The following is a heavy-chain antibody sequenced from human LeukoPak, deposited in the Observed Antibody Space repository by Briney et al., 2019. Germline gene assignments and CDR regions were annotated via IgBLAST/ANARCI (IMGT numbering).Heavy chain of an antibody. V-gene: IGHV3-48*03. CDR1: GFTFSSYE. J-gene: IGHJ4*02. CDR3: ARDTYYYGSGSGGYFDY. D-gene: IGHD3-10*01. Sequence: GGSLRLSCAASGFTFSSYEMNWVRQAPGKGLEWVSYISSSGGTIFYADSVKGRFTISRDNAKNSLYLQMNSLRAEDTAVYYCARDTYYYGSGSGGYFDYWGQGTLVTVSS. CDR2: ISSSGGTI.